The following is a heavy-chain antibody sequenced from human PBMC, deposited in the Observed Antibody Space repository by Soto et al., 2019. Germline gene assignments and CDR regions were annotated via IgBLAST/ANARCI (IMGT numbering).Heavy chain of an antibody. V-gene: IGHV1-69*12. CDR2: IIPIFGTA. CDR3: ARSVEMATVTMDAFDI. J-gene: IGHJ3*02. D-gene: IGHD4-4*01. Sequence: QVQLVQSGAEVKKPGSSVKVSCKASGGSFSSYAISWMLQAPREGLEWMGGIIPIFGTANYAQKFQGRVTITADESTSTAYMELSSLRSEDTAVYYCARSVEMATVTMDAFDIWGQGTMVTVSS. CDR1: GGSFSSYA.